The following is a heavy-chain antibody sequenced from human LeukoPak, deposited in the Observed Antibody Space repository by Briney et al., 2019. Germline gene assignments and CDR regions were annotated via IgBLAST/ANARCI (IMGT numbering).Heavy chain of an antibody. CDR3: AGGGQWLAFDY. J-gene: IGHJ4*02. V-gene: IGHV4-59*01. CDR2: IYYSGST. Sequence: SQTLSLTCGVSGGSISSYYWSWIRQPPGKGLEWIGYIYYSGSTNYNPSLKSRVTMSVDTSKNQFSLKLSSVTAADTAVYHCAGGGQWLAFDYWGQGTPVTVSS. CDR1: GGSISSYY. D-gene: IGHD6-19*01.